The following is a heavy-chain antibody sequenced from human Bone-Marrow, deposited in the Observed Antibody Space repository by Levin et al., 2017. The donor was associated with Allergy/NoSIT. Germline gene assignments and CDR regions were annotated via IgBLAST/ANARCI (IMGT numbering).Heavy chain of an antibody. V-gene: IGHV3-72*01. J-gene: IGHJ6*02. D-gene: IGHD4-11*01. CDR3: ARGATATTNYYYGLDV. CDR1: GFTFSDHY. Sequence: GGSLRLSCAASGFTFSDHYMDWVRQAPGKGLEWVGRTRNKPKGYTTEYAASVKDRFTVSRDDSSNSLYLQMNSLKTEDTAVYYCARGATATTNYYYGLDVWGRGTTVTVSS. CDR2: TRNKPKGYTT.